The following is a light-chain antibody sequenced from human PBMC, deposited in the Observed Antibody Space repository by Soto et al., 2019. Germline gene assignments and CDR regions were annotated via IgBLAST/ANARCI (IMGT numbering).Light chain of an antibody. CDR1: QSISSW. Sequence: DIPMTQSPSTLSASVGDRVTITCRASQSISSWLAWYQRNPGKAHKVLIYDASSLESGLTSRFSGSGSWTEFTLTISSLQPDDVATYDCQQYKSNSLSFGGGTKVEIK. V-gene: IGKV1-5*01. CDR3: QQYKSNSLS. J-gene: IGKJ4*01. CDR2: DAS.